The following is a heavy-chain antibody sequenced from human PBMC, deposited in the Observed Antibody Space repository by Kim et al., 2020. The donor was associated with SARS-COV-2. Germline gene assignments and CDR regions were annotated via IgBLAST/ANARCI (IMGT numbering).Heavy chain of an antibody. CDR3: VRDRMGGAFDI. J-gene: IGHJ3*02. CDR2: ITKTSTTI. D-gene: IGHD3-16*01. Sequence: GGSLRLSCATSGFTFSAYDMNWVRQAPGKGLEWLSFITKTSTTIYYEDSVEGRFTISGDNAKNSLYLQMNSLRDEDTALYYCVRDRMGGAFDIWGQGTMV. V-gene: IGHV3-48*02. CDR1: GFTFSAYD.